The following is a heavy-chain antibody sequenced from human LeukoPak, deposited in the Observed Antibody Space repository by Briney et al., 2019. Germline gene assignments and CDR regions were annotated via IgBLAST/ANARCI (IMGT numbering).Heavy chain of an antibody. V-gene: IGHV4-34*01. Sequence: SETLSLTCAVYGGSFSGYYWSWIRQPPEKGLEWIGEINHSGSTNYNPSLKSRVTISVDTSKNQFSLKLSSVTAADTAVYYCARGRLLLWFGELFYYWGQGTLVTVSS. CDR2: INHSGST. D-gene: IGHD3-10*01. J-gene: IGHJ4*02. CDR3: ARGRLLLWFGELFYY. CDR1: GGSFSGYY.